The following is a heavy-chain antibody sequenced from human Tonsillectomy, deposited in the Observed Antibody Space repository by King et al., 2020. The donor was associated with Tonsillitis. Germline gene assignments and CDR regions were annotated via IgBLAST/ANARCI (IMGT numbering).Heavy chain of an antibody. D-gene: IGHD3-16*01. CDR2: IKANADGGTT. Sequence: DVQLVESGGGLVKPGGSLRLSCAASGFSFSNAWMSWVRQAPGKGLEWVGRIKANADGGTTECATSVKGRFTISRDDSKNTLYLQMNTLKTEDTALYYCYVPGLGFDYWGQGTLVTVSS. CDR3: YVPGLGFDY. V-gene: IGHV3-15*01. J-gene: IGHJ4*02. CDR1: GFSFSNAW.